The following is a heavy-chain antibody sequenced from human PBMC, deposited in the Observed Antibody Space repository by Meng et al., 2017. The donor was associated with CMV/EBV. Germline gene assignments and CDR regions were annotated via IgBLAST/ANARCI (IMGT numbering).Heavy chain of an antibody. Sequence: SETLSLTCTVSGGSISSSSYYWGWIRQPPGKGLEWIGSIYYSGSTYYNPSLKSRVTISVDTSKNQFSLKLSSVTAADTAVYYCARLGDGYNSGYFDYWGQGTRVTVSS. CDR1: GGSISSSSYY. D-gene: IGHD5-24*01. CDR3: ARLGDGYNSGYFDY. V-gene: IGHV4-39*01. J-gene: IGHJ4*02. CDR2: IYYSGST.